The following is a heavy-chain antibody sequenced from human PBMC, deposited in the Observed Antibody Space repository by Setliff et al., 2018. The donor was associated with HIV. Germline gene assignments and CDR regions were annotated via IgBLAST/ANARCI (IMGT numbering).Heavy chain of an antibody. CDR3: ARGRRSSGGSVYP. CDR1: GGSFSGHY. V-gene: IGHV4-34*01. CDR2: IYYSGST. J-gene: IGHJ5*02. D-gene: IGHD6-19*01. Sequence: PLETLSLTCAVYGGSFSGHYWNWVRQPPGKGLEWIGSIYYSGSTYYSPSLKSRVTISVDTSKNQFSLTLTSVTAADTAVYYCARGRRSSGGSVYPWGQGTLGTVAS.